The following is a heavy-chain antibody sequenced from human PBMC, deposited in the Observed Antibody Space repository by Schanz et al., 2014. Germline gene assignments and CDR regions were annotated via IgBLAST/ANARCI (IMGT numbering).Heavy chain of an antibody. CDR2: ISWNSGSV. D-gene: IGHD6-13*01. J-gene: IGHJ4*02. V-gene: IGHV3-9*01. Sequence: EVQLVESGGGLVQPGRSLRLSCAASGFTFDNYAMHWVRQAPGKGLEWVSSISWNSGSVAYADSVKGRFTISRDDAKNTLYLQMNSLRAEDTAVYYCAKEPQHWQLVFLFDYWGQGTLVTVSS. CDR3: AKEPQHWQLVFLFDY. CDR1: GFTFDNYA.